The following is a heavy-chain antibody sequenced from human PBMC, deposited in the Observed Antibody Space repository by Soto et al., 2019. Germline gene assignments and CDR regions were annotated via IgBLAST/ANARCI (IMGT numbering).Heavy chain of an antibody. CDR2: ISTYNGNT. J-gene: IGHJ4*02. D-gene: IGHD5-18*01. CDR3: ALRVFYGYGY. Sequence: ASVKVSCKASGYSFTASGITWVRQAPGQGLEWMGWISTYNGNTNYAQKLQDRVTLTTDTSTSTAYMAPKRLRSDDTAVYYCALRVFYGYGYWGQGTLVTVSS. CDR1: GYSFTASG. V-gene: IGHV1-18*01.